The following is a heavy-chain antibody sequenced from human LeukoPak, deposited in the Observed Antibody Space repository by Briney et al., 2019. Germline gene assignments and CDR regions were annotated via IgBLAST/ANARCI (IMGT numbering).Heavy chain of an antibody. Sequence: SETLSLTCAVYGGSFSGYYWIWIRQPPGKGLEWIGEINHSGSTNYNPSLKSRVTISVDTSKNQFSLKLSSVTAADTAVYYCARGRVYYYGSGSYPPAGMLDYWGQGTPVTVSS. J-gene: IGHJ4*02. D-gene: IGHD3-10*01. CDR3: ARGRVYYYGSGSYPPAGMLDY. CDR2: INHSGST. CDR1: GGSFSGYY. V-gene: IGHV4-34*01.